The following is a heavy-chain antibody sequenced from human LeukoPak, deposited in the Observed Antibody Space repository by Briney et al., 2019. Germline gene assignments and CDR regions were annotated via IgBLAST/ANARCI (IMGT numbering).Heavy chain of an antibody. V-gene: IGHV4-34*01. CDR3: ARGRYLTTLGGAAAGFLDY. J-gene: IGHJ4*02. CDR1: GGSFSGDY. D-gene: IGHD6-13*01. CDR2: INHRGNT. Sequence: SETLSLTCAVYGGSFSGDYWNWIRQPPGKGLEWSEEINHRGNTNYNPSLKSRVTISVDASQKQFSLRLTSVTAADTAKYYCARGRYLTTLGGAAAGFLDYWGQGSLVTVSS.